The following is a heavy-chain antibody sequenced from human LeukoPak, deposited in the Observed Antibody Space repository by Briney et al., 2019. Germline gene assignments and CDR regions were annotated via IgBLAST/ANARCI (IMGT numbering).Heavy chain of an antibody. V-gene: IGHV3-43*01. J-gene: IGHJ6*03. CDR1: GFTFDDYT. D-gene: IGHD6-13*01. CDR2: ITWDGGTT. Sequence: GGSLRLSCAASGFTFDDYTKHWVRQPPGKGLEWISLITWDGGTTYYADSVRGRFTISRDNSKNSLFLRMNSLRPEDTALYYCARDRTAEAGNDYYMGVWGNGTTVIVSS. CDR3: ARDRTAEAGNDYYMGV.